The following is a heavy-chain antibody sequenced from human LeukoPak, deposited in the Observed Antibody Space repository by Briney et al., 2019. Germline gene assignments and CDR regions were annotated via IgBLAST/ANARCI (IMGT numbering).Heavy chain of an antibody. J-gene: IGHJ1*01. CDR3: ARGYCGGDCYGD. D-gene: IGHD2-21*02. V-gene: IGHV3-21*01. CDR1: GFSFSSYA. Sequence: GGSLRLSCAASGFSFSSYAMNWVRQAPGKGLEWVSSIDSSSSHIYYADSVKGRFTISRDNTKSPLYLQMNSLRAEDMAVYYCARGYCGGDCYGDWGQGILVTVSS. CDR2: IDSSSSHI.